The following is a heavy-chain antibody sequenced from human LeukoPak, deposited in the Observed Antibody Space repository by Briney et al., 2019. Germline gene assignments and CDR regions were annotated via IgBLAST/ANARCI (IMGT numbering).Heavy chain of an antibody. CDR2: IKEDGSAK. V-gene: IGHV3-7*01. CDR1: GFTFSTHW. Sequence: GGSLRLSCVASGFTFSTHWMSWVRQVPGKGLEWVANIKEDGSAKYYVDSVKGRFTISRDNAKKSLYLQMNSLRAEDSAVYYCASGYLDYFWSGHFWGQGTQVTVSS. CDR3: ASGYLDYFWSGHF. J-gene: IGHJ4*02. D-gene: IGHD3-3*01.